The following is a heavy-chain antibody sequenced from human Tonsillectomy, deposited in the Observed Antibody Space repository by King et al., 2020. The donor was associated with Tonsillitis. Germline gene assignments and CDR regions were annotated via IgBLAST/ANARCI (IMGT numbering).Heavy chain of an antibody. J-gene: IGHJ3*02. CDR2: ISGSGGST. D-gene: IGHD3-22*01. CDR3: AKDGSGYYDHDVFDI. Sequence: VQLVESGGGLVQPGGSLRLSCAASGFIFRSYAMSWVRQAPGKGLEWVSSISGSGGSTYYGDSGRGRFTISRDNSKNTLYLQMRSLRAEDTAVYYCAKDGSGYYDHDVFDIWGQGTMVTVSS. CDR1: GFIFRSYA. V-gene: IGHV3-23*04.